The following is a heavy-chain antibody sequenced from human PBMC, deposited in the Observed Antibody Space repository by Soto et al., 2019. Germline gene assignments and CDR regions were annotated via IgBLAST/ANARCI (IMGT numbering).Heavy chain of an antibody. CDR1: GGSIISYY. V-gene: IGHV4-59*01. CDR3: ASAGRWMGATTTVDY. J-gene: IGHJ4*02. D-gene: IGHD1-26*01. CDR2: IYYSGST. Sequence: SETLSLTCTVSGGSIISYYCSWIRQRPGKGLEWIGYIYYSGSTNYNPSLKSRVTISVDTSKNQFSLKLSSVTAADTAVYYCASAGRWMGATTTVDYWGQGTLVTVS.